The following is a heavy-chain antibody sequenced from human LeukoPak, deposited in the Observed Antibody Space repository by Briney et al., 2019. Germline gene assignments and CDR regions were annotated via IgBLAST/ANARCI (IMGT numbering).Heavy chain of an antibody. CDR3: AKDRRVRGVIDNNWFDP. D-gene: IGHD3-10*01. J-gene: IGHJ5*02. Sequence: GGSLTLSCAASGFTFSSYAMSWVRQAPGKGLEWVSAISGSGGSTYYADSVKGRFNISRDNSKHTLYLQMHSLRAEDTAVYYCAKDRRVRGVIDNNWFDPWGQGTLVTVSS. V-gene: IGHV3-23*01. CDR2: ISGSGGST. CDR1: GFTFSSYA.